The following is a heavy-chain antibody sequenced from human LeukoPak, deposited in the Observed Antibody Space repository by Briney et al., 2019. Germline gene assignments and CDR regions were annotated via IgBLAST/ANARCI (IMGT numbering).Heavy chain of an antibody. J-gene: IGHJ5*02. Sequence: SETLSLTCTVSGGSISSSSYYWGWIRQPPGKGLEWIGSIYYSGSTYYNPSLKSRVTISVDTSKNQFSLKLSSVTAADTAVYYCATSKTLWFDPWGRGTLVTVSS. CDR3: ATSKTLWFDP. CDR1: GGSISSSSYY. CDR2: IYYSGST. V-gene: IGHV4-39*01.